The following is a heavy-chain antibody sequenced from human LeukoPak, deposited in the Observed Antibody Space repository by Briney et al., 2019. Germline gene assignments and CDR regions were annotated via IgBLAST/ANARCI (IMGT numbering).Heavy chain of an antibody. J-gene: IGHJ4*02. D-gene: IGHD1-1*01. Sequence: GGSLRLSCAASGFTFSSYWMHWGRQAPGKGLVWVSRLNSDGSSTNYADSVKGRFTISRDKAKNTLYLQVKSLRAEDTAVYYCAREPSCWRSLDSWGQGTLVTVSS. CDR3: AREPSCWRSLDS. V-gene: IGHV3-74*01. CDR2: LNSDGSST. CDR1: GFTFSSYW.